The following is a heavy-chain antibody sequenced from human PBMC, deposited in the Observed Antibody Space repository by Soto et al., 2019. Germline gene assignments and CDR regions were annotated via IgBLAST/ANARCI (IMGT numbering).Heavy chain of an antibody. V-gene: IGHV3-23*01. D-gene: IGHD2-21*01. J-gene: IGHJ2*01. CDR2: ISVSGGST. Sequence: GKGLEWVSAISVSGGSTYYADSVKGRFTISRDNSKNTLYLQMNSLRAEDTAVYYCAKDNFFQVEDSIRVRPPASAFLLNRSSDL. CDR3: AKDNFFQVEDSIRVRPPASAFLLNRSSDL.